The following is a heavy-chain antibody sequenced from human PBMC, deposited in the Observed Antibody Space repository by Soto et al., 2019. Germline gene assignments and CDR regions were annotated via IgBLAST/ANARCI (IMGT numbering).Heavy chain of an antibody. Sequence: QVQLQESGPGLVKPSETLSLTCTVSGDSISGYYWSWIRQSPGKGLEWIGYISYTGSTNHNPSLKSRGTISVDRSKNQFSLNLSPVTAADTAVYYCARYCRSAKCLDYWGQGTLVTVSS. CDR1: GDSISGYY. CDR2: ISYTGST. CDR3: ARYCRSAKCLDY. D-gene: IGHD2-2*01. V-gene: IGHV4-59*01. J-gene: IGHJ4*02.